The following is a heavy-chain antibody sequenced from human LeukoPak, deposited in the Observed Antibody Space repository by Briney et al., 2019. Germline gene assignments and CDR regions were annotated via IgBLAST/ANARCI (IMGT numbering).Heavy chain of an antibody. CDR3: ARDASKEIVGAMSSYYYYYMDV. J-gene: IGHJ6*03. Sequence: ASVKVSCKASGYTFTSYGISWVRQAPGQGLERMGWISAYNGNTNYAQKLQGRVTMTTDTSTSTAYMELRSLRSDDTAVYYCARDASKEIVGAMSSYYYYYMDVWGKGTTVTVSS. CDR2: ISAYNGNT. CDR1: GYTFTSYG. V-gene: IGHV1-18*01. D-gene: IGHD1-26*01.